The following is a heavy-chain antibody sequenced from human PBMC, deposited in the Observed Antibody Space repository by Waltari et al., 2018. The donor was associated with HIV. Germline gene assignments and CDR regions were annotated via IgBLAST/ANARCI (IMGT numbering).Heavy chain of an antibody. V-gene: IGHV4-34*01. CDR1: GGSFSGYY. CDR3: ARGDIVVVPAAIQGYYYYGMDV. CDR2: INHSGST. D-gene: IGHD2-2*02. Sequence: QVQLQQWGAGLLKPSETLSLTCAVYGGSFSGYYWSWIRQPPGKGLEWIGEINHSGSTNYNPSLKSRVTISVDTSKNQFSLKLSSVTAADTAVYYCARGDIVVVPAAIQGYYYYGMDVWGQGTTVTVSS. J-gene: IGHJ6*02.